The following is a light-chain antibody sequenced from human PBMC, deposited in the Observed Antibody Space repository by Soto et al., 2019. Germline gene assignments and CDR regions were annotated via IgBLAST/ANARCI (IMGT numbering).Light chain of an antibody. J-gene: IGKJ2*01. CDR3: QQSYSTPPYT. V-gene: IGKV1-39*01. Sequence: DIQMTQSPSSLSASVGDRVTITCRASQSISSYLNWYQQKPGKAPKPLIYAASNLQSGVPSRFSGSGSGTDFTLTISSLQPEDFATYYCQQSYSTPPYTFGQGTKLEIK. CDR2: AAS. CDR1: QSISSY.